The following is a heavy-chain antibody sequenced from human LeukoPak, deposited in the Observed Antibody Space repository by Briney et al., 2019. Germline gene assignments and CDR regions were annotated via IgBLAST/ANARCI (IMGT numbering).Heavy chain of an antibody. CDR2: ISGSGGST. CDR3: ASPTMSYYYDTPGTYDY. J-gene: IGHJ4*02. CDR1: GFTFSSYA. D-gene: IGHD3-22*01. Sequence: GGSLRLSCAASGFTFSSYAMSWVRQAPGKGLEWVSAISGSGGSTYYADSVKGRFTISRDNSKNTLYLQMNSLRAEDTAVYYCASPTMSYYYDTPGTYDYWGQGTLVTVSS. V-gene: IGHV3-23*01.